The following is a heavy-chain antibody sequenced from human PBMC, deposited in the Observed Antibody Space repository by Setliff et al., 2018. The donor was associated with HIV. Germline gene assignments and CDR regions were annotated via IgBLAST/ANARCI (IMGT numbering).Heavy chain of an antibody. J-gene: IGHJ4*02. CDR2: ISPTGNT. D-gene: IGHD5-12*01. CDR1: GASISSYY. CDR3: AKSSPSIGYISDH. V-gene: IGHV4-59*03. Sequence: SETLSLTCSVSGASISSYYWSWIRQPPGKGLEWIGYISPTGNTNYNPSLESRVTISTDTSKNQFSLNVRSVTAADTAVYFCAKSSPSIGYISDHWGQGTLVTVSS.